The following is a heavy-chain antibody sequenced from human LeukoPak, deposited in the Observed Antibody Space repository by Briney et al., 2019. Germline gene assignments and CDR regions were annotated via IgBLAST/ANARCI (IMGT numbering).Heavy chain of an antibody. Sequence: SETLSLTCTVSGDFISSGDSYWSWIRQHPGKGLEWIAYIYYSGSTYYNPSFRSRFTISLDTSKNQFSLKLSSVTAADTAVYYCARALRARITGTTASVYGMDVWGQGTTVTVSS. CDR2: IYYSGST. D-gene: IGHD1-20*01. J-gene: IGHJ6*02. CDR3: ARALRARITGTTASVYGMDV. V-gene: IGHV4-31*03. CDR1: GDFISSGDSY.